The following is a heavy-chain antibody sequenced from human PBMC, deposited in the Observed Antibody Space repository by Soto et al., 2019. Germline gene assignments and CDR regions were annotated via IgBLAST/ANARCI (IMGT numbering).Heavy chain of an antibody. D-gene: IGHD2-15*01. CDR3: AKERLGSCFQLCDDGLDI. V-gene: IGHV3-23*01. CDR2: ISGSGGYT. Sequence: EGQLLESGGGSVQPGGSLRLSCAASEFTFSNYAMTWVRQAPGKGLEWVSTISGSGGYTYYADSVKGRFIISRDNSKNTMYLQMNRLRAEDTAIYFGAKERLGSCFQLCDDGLDIWGQGTMLTVST. CDR1: EFTFSNYA. J-gene: IGHJ3*02.